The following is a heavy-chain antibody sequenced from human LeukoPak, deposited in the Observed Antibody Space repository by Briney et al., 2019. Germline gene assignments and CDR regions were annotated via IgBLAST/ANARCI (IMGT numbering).Heavy chain of an antibody. CDR3: AELGITMIGGV. V-gene: IGHV3-48*03. CDR2: ISVSGTTI. J-gene: IGHJ6*04. D-gene: IGHD3-10*02. Sequence: PGGSLRLSCAASGFTFSDYEMNWVRQAPGKGLEWFSHISVSGTTIHYADSVKGRFTISRDNAKNSVYLQMTSLRAEDTALYYCAELGITMIGGVWGKGTTVTISS. CDR1: GFTFSDYE.